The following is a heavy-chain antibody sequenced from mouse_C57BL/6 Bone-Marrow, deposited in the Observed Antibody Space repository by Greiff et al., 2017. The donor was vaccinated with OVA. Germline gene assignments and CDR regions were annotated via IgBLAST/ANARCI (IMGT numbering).Heavy chain of an antibody. Sequence: QVQLQQPGAELVKPGASVKLSCKASGYTFTSYWMHWVKQRPGQGLEWIGMIHPNSGSTNYNEKFKSKATLTVDKSSSTAYIQLSSLTSEDSAVYYCSPTTVVAHWYFDVWGTGTTVTVSS. CDR1: GYTFTSYW. D-gene: IGHD1-1*01. J-gene: IGHJ1*03. V-gene: IGHV1-64*01. CDR3: SPTTVVAHWYFDV. CDR2: IHPNSGST.